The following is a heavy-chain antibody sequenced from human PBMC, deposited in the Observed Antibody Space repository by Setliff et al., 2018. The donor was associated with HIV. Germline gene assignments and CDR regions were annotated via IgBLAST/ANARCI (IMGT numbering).Heavy chain of an antibody. D-gene: IGHD2-2*01. Sequence: PSETLSLTCAVYGESFSGYCWAWIRQAPGKGLEWIGTIYSDANTYYNPSLKSRVTMSVDPSKNQFSLNLTSMTAADTAVYYCARQRQDYIVVVPAPFDYWGQGTPVTVSS. CDR3: ARQRQDYIVVVPAPFDY. V-gene: IGHV4-34*01. CDR1: GESFSGYC. CDR2: IYSDANT. J-gene: IGHJ4*02.